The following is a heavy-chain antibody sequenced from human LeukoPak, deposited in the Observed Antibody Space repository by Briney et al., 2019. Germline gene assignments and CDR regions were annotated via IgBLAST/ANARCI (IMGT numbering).Heavy chain of an antibody. J-gene: IGHJ4*02. D-gene: IGHD3-22*01. CDR1: GYTFTSYG. CDR3: ARDWDYYDSSGYYHYFDY. Sequence: ASVKVSCKASGYTFTSYGISWVRQAPGQGLEWMGWISAYNGNTNYAQKLQGRVIMTTDTSTSTAYMELRSLRSDDTAVYYCARDWDYYDSSGYYHYFDYWGQGTLVTVSS. V-gene: IGHV1-18*01. CDR2: ISAYNGNT.